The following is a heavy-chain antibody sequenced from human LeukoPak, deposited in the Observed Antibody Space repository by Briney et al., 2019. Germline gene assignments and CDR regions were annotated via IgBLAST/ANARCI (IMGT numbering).Heavy chain of an antibody. CDR3: ARAWAYYDFWSGYYYFDY. D-gene: IGHD3-3*01. J-gene: IGHJ4*02. Sequence: GGSLRLSCAASGFTFSSYWMSWVRQAPGKGLEWVANIKQDGSEKYYVDSVKGRFTISRDNGKNSLYLQMNSLRAEDTAVYYCARAWAYYDFWSGYYYFDYWGQGTLVTVSS. CDR2: IKQDGSEK. CDR1: GFTFSSYW. V-gene: IGHV3-7*01.